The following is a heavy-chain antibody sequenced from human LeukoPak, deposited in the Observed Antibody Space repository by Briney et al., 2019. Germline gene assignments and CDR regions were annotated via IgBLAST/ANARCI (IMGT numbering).Heavy chain of an antibody. J-gene: IGHJ4*02. CDR1: GFPFSAYW. CDR3: AKDLRAARPFDY. V-gene: IGHV3-23*01. Sequence: TGGSLRLSCAASGFPFSAYWMSWVRQAPGKGLEWVSAISGSGGSTYYADSVKGRFTISRDNSKNTLYLQMNSLRAEDTAVYYCAKDLRAARPFDYWGQGTLVTVSS. CDR2: ISGSGGST. D-gene: IGHD6-6*01.